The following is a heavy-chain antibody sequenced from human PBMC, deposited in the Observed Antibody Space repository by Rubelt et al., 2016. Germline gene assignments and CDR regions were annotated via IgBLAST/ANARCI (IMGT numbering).Heavy chain of an antibody. CDR3: ARERTRWAGDYYYFYGMDV. D-gene: IGHD1-14*01. J-gene: IGHJ6*02. Sequence: VKGRFTISRDNSKNTLYLQMNSLRAEDTAVYYCARERTRWAGDYYYFYGMDVWGQGTTVTVSS. V-gene: IGHV3-23*01.